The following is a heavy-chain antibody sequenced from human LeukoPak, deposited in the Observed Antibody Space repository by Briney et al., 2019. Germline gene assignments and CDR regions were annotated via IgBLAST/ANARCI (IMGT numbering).Heavy chain of an antibody. Sequence: SETLSLTCTVSGGSISSGDNYWSWIRQPPGKGLEWIGEINHSGSTNYNPSLKSRVTISVDTSKNQFSLKLSSVTAADTAVYYSARVAYITIFGVVIIKEGLDYWSQGTMVTVSS. CDR2: INHSGST. D-gene: IGHD3-3*01. CDR3: ARVAYITIFGVVIIKEGLDY. V-gene: IGHV4-39*07. J-gene: IGHJ4*02. CDR1: GGSISSGDNY.